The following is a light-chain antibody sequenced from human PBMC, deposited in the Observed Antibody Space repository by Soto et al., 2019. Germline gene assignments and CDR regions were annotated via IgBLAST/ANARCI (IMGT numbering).Light chain of an antibody. CDR3: QQSYTRWT. Sequence: DIQMTQSPSSLSASVGDRVTISCRASQNIGSCLNWYQQKPGKAPKVLISAASTLQSGVPSRFSGSGSETDFTLIISSLQPEDFATYYCQQSYTRWTFGQGTKLEIK. V-gene: IGKV1-39*01. CDR2: AAS. CDR1: QNIGSC. J-gene: IGKJ2*02.